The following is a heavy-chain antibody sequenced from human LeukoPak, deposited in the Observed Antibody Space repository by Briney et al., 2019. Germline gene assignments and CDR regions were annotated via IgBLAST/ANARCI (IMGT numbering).Heavy chain of an antibody. Sequence: GASVKVSCKASAYTFTGYYMHWVRQAPGQGLEWMGWINPDSGGTNYAQKFQGRVTMTRDTSISTAYMGVSRLRSDDTAVYYCAREGSGRYGNFDYWGQGTLVTVSS. J-gene: IGHJ4*02. CDR2: INPDSGGT. CDR3: AREGSGRYGNFDY. D-gene: IGHD6-19*01. V-gene: IGHV1-2*02. CDR1: AYTFTGYY.